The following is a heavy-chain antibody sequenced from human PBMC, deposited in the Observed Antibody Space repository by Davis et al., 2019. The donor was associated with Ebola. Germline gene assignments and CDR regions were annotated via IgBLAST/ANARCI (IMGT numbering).Heavy chain of an antibody. J-gene: IGHJ6*04. Sequence: PGGSLRLSCAASGFTFDAYAMTWVRQAPGKGLDWVSVIYTGGSTDYVDSVKGRFTISRDNSKNTLYLQMNSLRAEDTAVYYCARDTYYYYNTMDVWGKGTTVTVSS. CDR3: ARDTYYYYNTMDV. CDR2: IYTGGST. CDR1: GFTFDAYA. V-gene: IGHV3-66*01.